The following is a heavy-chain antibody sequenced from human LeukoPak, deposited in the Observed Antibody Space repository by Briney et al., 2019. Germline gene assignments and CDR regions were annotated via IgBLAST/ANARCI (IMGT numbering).Heavy chain of an antibody. Sequence: KPGGSLRLSCAASGFTFSSYSMNWVRQAPGKGLEWVSSISSSSYIYYADSVKGRFTISRDNAKNSLYLQMNSLRVEDTAVYYCARGDFSDYGDYVDAFDIWGQGTMVTVSS. CDR2: ISSSSYI. V-gene: IGHV3-21*01. CDR3: ARGDFSDYGDYVDAFDI. J-gene: IGHJ3*02. D-gene: IGHD4-17*01. CDR1: GFTFSSYS.